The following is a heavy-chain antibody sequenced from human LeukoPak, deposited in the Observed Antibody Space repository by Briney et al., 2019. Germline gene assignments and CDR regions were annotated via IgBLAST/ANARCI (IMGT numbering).Heavy chain of an antibody. Sequence: GESLKISCKGSGYSFTSYWIGWVRQMPGKCLEWMGIIYPGDSDTRYILSFQVHVTTSADKSISTAYLQWSSLKASDTAMYYCARPPLTGVVDAFDIWGQGTMVTVSS. CDR2: IYPGDSDT. V-gene: IGHV5-51*01. D-gene: IGHD7-27*01. J-gene: IGHJ3*02. CDR3: ARPPLTGVVDAFDI. CDR1: GYSFTSYW.